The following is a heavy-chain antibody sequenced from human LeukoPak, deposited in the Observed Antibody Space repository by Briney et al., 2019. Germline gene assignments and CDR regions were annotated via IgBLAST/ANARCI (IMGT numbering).Heavy chain of an antibody. CDR2: IAPSGNT. J-gene: IGHJ4*02. V-gene: IGHV4-4*02. Sequence: PGGSLRLSCAASGFTFSSYAMSWVRQTPGKGLEWIGEIAPSGNTNCNPSLKSRVTMSVDRSKNQFSLDLNSVTAADTAVYYCATNWGYRLAYWGQGTLVTVSS. CDR3: ATNWGYRLAY. D-gene: IGHD7-27*01. CDR1: GFTFSSYAM.